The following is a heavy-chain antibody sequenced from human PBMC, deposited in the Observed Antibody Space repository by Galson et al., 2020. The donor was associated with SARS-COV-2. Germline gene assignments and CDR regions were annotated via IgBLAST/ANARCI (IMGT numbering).Heavy chain of an antibody. J-gene: IGHJ4*02. Sequence: KMSGPTLAKPTQTLTLTCTFSAFSLSTSGVGVGWIRQPPGKALEWLALIYWDDDKRDSPSLKSRLTITKDTSKNQVVLTMTNMDPVDTGTYYCGHGNGEPLRLFFFDYWGQGILVTVSS. CDR2: IYWDDDK. V-gene: IGHV2-5*02. D-gene: IGHD3-16*01. CDR1: AFSLSTSGVG. CDR3: GHGNGEPLRLFFFDY.